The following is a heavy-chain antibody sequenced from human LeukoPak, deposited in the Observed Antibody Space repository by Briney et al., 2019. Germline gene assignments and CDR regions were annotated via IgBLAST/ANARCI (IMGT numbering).Heavy chain of an antibody. V-gene: IGHV4-34*01. CDR2: INHSGST. J-gene: IGHJ4*02. CDR1: GGSFSGYY. Sequence: PSETLSLTCAVYGGSFSGYYWSWIRQPPGKGLEWIGEINHSGSTNYNPSLKSRVTISVDTSKNQFSLKLSSVTAADTAVYYCARGGWGTGTTLAYWGQGTLVTVSS. D-gene: IGHD1-7*01. CDR3: ARGGWGTGTTLAY.